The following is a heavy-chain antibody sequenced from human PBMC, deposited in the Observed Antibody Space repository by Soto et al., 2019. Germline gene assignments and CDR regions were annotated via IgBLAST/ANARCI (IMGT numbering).Heavy chain of an antibody. V-gene: IGHV3-30*18. J-gene: IGHJ6*02. CDR2: ISIDGSNE. CDR3: AKEWGKYSSSLYGLDV. CDR1: GFTFRNYG. Sequence: GGSLRLSCAASGFTFRNYGMHWVRQAPGKGLEWVSSISIDGSNEYYADSVRGRFTISRDNSKDTLYLQLSSLRDEDAAVYYCAKEWGKYSSSLYGLDVWGQGTTVTVYS. D-gene: IGHD6-6*01.